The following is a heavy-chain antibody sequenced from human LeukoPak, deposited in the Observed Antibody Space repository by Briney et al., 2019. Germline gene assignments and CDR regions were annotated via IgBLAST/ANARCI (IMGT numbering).Heavy chain of an antibody. J-gene: IGHJ5*01. CDR1: GFTLSRYG. CDR2: IKPDGSEK. CDR3: VRGGTYWTVS. Sequence: PGGSLRLSCAASGFTLSRYGMHWVRQAPGKGLEWVATIKPDGSEKYHVDSVSGRFTISRDNTNDSLFLQMNSLRVDDTAVYYCVRGGTYWTVSWGQGTLVNVS. V-gene: IGHV3-7*01.